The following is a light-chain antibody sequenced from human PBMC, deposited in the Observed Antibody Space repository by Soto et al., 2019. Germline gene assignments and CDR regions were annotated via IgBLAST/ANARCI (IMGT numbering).Light chain of an antibody. CDR1: SSSIGSNN. Sequence: QSVLTQPPSASGTPGQRVTISCSGGSSSIGSNNVYWYHQLPGTAPKLLIYRNNQRPSGVPDRFSGSKSGTSASLAISGLRSEDGADYYCAAWDDSVSGYVFGTGTKVTVL. CDR2: RNN. J-gene: IGLJ1*01. V-gene: IGLV1-47*01. CDR3: AAWDDSVSGYV.